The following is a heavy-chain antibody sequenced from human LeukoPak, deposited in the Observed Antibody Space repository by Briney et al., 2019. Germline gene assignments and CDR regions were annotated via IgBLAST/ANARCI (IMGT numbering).Heavy chain of an antibody. CDR1: GGTFSSYA. J-gene: IGHJ6*03. Sequence: ASVKVSCKASGGTFSSYAISWVRQAPGQGLEWMGGIIPIFGTANYAQKFQGRVTITADESTSTAYMELSSLRSEDTAVYYCAREDYSNGLTPLLVMDVWGKGTTVTVSS. D-gene: IGHD4-11*01. CDR2: IIPIFGTA. CDR3: AREDYSNGLTPLLVMDV. V-gene: IGHV1-69*13.